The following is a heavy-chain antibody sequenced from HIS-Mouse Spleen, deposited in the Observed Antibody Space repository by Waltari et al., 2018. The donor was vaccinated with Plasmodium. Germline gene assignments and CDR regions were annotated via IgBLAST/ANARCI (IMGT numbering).Heavy chain of an antibody. CDR2: INPNSG. CDR1: GYTFTGYY. Sequence: QVQLLQSGAAVKTPGASVQVHCQASGYTFTGYYMHWVRQAPGQGLEWMGWINPNSGDTSISTAYMELSRLRSDDTAVYYCARVLGYKAAAGTFVEYFQHWGQGTLVTVSS. D-gene: IGHD6-13*01. V-gene: IGHV1-2*02. CDR3: ARVLGYKAAAGTFVEYFQH. J-gene: IGHJ1*01.